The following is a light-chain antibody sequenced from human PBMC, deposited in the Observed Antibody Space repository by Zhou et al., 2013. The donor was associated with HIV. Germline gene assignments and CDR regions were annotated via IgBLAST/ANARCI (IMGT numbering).Light chain of an antibody. V-gene: IGKV3-15*01. CDR3: QQYNDWPT. Sequence: EIVLTQSPATLSLSPGESATLSCRASQSVSSNYLAWYQQKPGQPPRLLIYDASTRATGIPPRFSGSGSGTEFTLTISSLQSEDFAIYYCQQYNDWPTFGGGTKVEIK. CDR1: QSVSSN. CDR2: DAS. J-gene: IGKJ4*01.